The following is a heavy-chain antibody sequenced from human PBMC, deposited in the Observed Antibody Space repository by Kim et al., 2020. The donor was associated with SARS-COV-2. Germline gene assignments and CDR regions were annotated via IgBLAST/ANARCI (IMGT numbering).Heavy chain of an antibody. CDR1: GFTFSSYA. CDR2: ISGIGGST. CDR3: AKDLGGWELPALWDY. V-gene: IGHV3-23*01. Sequence: GGSLRLSCVASGFTFSSYAMSWVRQAPGKGLEWVSAISGIGGSTYYADSVKGRFTISRDNSKNTLYLQMNSLRAEDTAVYYCAKDLGGWELPALWDYWGQGTLVNVSS. J-gene: IGHJ4*02. D-gene: IGHD1-26*01.